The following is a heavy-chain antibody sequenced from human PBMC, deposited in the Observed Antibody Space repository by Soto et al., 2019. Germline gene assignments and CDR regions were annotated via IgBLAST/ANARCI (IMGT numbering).Heavy chain of an antibody. V-gene: IGHV4-59*12. CDR1: GGSISSYY. Sequence: SETLSLTCTVSGGSISSYYWSWIRQPPGKGLEWIGYIYYSGSTNYNPSLKSRVTISVDTSKNQFSLKLSSVTAADTAVYYCARDQRALRYFDYWGQGILVTVLL. CDR2: IYYSGST. J-gene: IGHJ4*03. CDR3: ARDQRALRYFDY.